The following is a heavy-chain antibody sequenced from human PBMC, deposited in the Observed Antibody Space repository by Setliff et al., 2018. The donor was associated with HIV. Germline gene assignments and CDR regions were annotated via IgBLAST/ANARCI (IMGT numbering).Heavy chain of an antibody. D-gene: IGHD5-12*01. J-gene: IGHJ4*02. CDR1: GGSFSGYY. Sequence: LSLTCAVYGGSFSGYYWSWIRQPPGKGLEWIGEIDHRGSTNYNPSLKSRVTISVDTSKNQFSLNLNSVTPADTDVYYCARESRSMHVAHWGQGTLVTVSS. CDR3: ARESRSMHVAH. CDR2: IDHRGST. V-gene: IGHV4-34*01.